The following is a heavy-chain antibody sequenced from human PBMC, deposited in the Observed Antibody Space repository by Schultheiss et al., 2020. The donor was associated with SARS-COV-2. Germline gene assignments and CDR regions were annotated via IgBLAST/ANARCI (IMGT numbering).Heavy chain of an antibody. J-gene: IGHJ5*02. D-gene: IGHD3-22*01. CDR3: ARDYYDSSGYYSWFDP. CDR2: IYHSGST. V-gene: IGHV4-4*02. Sequence: SETLSLTCAVSGGSISSSNWWSWVRQPPGKGLEWIGEIYHSGSTNYNPSLKSRVTISVDKSKNQFSLKLSSVTAADTAVYYCARDYYDSSGYYSWFDPWGQGTLVTVSS. CDR1: GGSISSSNW.